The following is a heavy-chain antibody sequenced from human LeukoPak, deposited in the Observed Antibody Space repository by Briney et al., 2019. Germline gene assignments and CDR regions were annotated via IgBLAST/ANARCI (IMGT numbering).Heavy chain of an antibody. CDR2: ISGSGAST. Sequence: GGSLRLSCAASGLTFSTYAMSWVRQAPGKGPQWVSSISGSGASTYYADSVKGRFTISRDNSKNTLYLQMSSLRAEDTAAYYCAKAISEYGGYDHYFDSWGQGTLVTVSS. CDR3: AKAISEYGGYDHYFDS. D-gene: IGHD5-12*01. V-gene: IGHV3-23*01. CDR1: GLTFSTYA. J-gene: IGHJ4*02.